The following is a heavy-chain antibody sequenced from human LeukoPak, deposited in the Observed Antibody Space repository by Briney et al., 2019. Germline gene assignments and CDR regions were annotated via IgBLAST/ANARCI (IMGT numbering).Heavy chain of an antibody. CDR3: AHSISGYGLFDY. Sequence: TLSLTCTVSGGSISSYYWSWIRQPPGKALEWLALIYWDDDKRYSPSLKSRLTIAKDTSKNQVVLTMTNVDPVDTATYYCAHSISGYGLFDYWGPGTLVTVSS. CDR2: IYWDDDK. D-gene: IGHD5-12*01. CDR1: GGSISSYYW. J-gene: IGHJ4*02. V-gene: IGHV2-5*08.